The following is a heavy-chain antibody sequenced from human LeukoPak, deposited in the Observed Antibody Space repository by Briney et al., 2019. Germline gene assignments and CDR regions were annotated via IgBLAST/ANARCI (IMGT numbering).Heavy chain of an antibody. J-gene: IGHJ4*02. V-gene: IGHV1-2*02. CDR1: GGTFSSYA. D-gene: IGHD2-2*02. CDR3: ARWYCSSTSCYNDY. Sequence: ASVKVSCKASGGTFSSYAISWVRQAPGQGLEWMGWINPNSGGTNYAQKFQGRVTMTRDTSISTAYMELSRLRSDDTAVYYCARWYCSSTSCYNDYWGQGTLVTVSS. CDR2: INPNSGGT.